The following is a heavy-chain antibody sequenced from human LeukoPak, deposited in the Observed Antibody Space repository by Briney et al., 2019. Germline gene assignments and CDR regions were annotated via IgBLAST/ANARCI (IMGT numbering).Heavy chain of an antibody. V-gene: IGHV4-31*03. D-gene: IGHD2/OR15-2a*01. Sequence: KSSETLSLTCTVSGGSISSGGYYWSWIRQHPGKGLEWIGYIYYSGSTYYNPSLKSRVTISVDTSKNQFSLKLSSVTAADTAVYYCAGHHPCNTVDFWGQGTLVTVSS. CDR1: GGSISSGGYY. CDR2: IYYSGST. J-gene: IGHJ4*02. CDR3: AGHHPCNTVDF.